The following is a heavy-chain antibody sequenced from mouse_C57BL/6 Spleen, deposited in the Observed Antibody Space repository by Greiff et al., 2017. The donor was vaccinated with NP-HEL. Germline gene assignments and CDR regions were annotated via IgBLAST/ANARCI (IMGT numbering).Heavy chain of an antibody. Sequence: QVQLQQPGAELVRPGSSVKLSCKASGYTFTSYWMHWVKQRPIQGLEWIGNIDPSDSETHYNQKFKDKATLTVDKSSSTAYMQLSSLTSEDSAVYYCAREDHDYGSSWGFAYWGQGTLVTVSA. V-gene: IGHV1-52*01. CDR3: AREDHDYGSSWGFAY. CDR2: IDPSDSET. D-gene: IGHD1-1*01. J-gene: IGHJ3*01. CDR1: GYTFTSYW.